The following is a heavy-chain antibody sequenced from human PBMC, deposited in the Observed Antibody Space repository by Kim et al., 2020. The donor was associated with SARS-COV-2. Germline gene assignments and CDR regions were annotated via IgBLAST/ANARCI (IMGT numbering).Heavy chain of an antibody. J-gene: IGHJ4*02. D-gene: IGHD6-19*01. CDR2: ISSSSSYI. V-gene: IGHV3-21*01. Sequence: GGSLRLSCAASGFTFSNYSMHWVRQAPGKGLEWVSSISSSSSYIYYADSVKGRFTISRDNAKNSLYLQMNSLRPEDTAVYYCARDRMAVAGTGDYWGPGTLGTVSS. CDR1: GFTFSNYS. CDR3: ARDRMAVAGTGDY.